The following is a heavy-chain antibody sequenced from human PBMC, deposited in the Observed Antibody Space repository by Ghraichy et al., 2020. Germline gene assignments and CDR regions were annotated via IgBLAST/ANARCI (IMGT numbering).Heavy chain of an antibody. J-gene: IGHJ4*02. CDR3: AREGMATTALDY. CDR2: IYYSGST. V-gene: IGHV4-30-4*01. CDR1: GGSISSGDYY. D-gene: IGHD5-24*01. Sequence: SQTLSLTCTVSGGSISSGDYYWSWIRQPPGKGLEWIGYIYYSGSTYYNPSLKSRVTISVDTSKNQFSLKLSSVTVADTAVYYCAREGMATTALDYWGQGTLVTVSS.